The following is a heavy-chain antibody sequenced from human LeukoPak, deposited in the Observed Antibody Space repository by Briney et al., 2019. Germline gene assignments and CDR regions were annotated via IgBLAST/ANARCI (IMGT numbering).Heavy chain of an antibody. CDR3: TRGGLYYFDS. J-gene: IGHJ4*02. CDR2: IKQDGSEK. Sequence: GGSLTLSCVASGFTFHTYWMTWVRQAPGKGLEWVANIKQDGSEKNYGESVEGRFTISRDNAKNSLFLQMNSLTAEDTSVYYCTRGGLYYFDSWGQGTLVIVSS. V-gene: IGHV3-7*01. CDR1: GFTFHTYW.